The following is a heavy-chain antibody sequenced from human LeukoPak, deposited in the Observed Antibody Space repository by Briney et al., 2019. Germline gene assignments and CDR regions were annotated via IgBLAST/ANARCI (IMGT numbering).Heavy chain of an antibody. V-gene: IGHV3-21*01. CDR1: GFTFSSYS. CDR2: ISSSSSYM. D-gene: IGHD2-15*01. CDR3: LRDPSSGGSRGY. J-gene: IGHJ4*02. Sequence: GGSLRLSCAASGFTFSSYSMNWVRQAPGKGLEWVSSISSSSSYMYYADSVKGRFTISGDNAKSSLYLQMNSLRVEDTAVYYCLRDPSSGGSRGYWGQGTLVTVSS.